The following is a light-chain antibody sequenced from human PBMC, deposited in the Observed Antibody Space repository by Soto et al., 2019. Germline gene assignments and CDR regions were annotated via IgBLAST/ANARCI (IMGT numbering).Light chain of an antibody. CDR1: QSISSY. Sequence: DIQMTQSPSSLSASVGDRVTITCRASQSISSYLNWYQQKPGKAPKLLIYAASSLQSGVPSRFSGSGSGTDFTLTIRSLQPEDFATYYCQQSYSTPRTFGQGTQREIK. V-gene: IGKV1-39*01. CDR3: QQSYSTPRT. J-gene: IGKJ2*01. CDR2: AAS.